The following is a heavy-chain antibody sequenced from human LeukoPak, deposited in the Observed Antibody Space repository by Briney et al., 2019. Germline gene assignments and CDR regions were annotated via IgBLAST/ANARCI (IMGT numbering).Heavy chain of an antibody. D-gene: IGHD6-19*01. Sequence: GGSLRLSCAASGFTFSSYWMHWVRQAPGKGLVWVSRINSDGSSTSYADSVRGRFTISRDNAKNTLYLQMNSLRAEDTAVYYCARDRGIAVAGTLDYWGRGTLVTVPS. CDR1: GFTFSSYW. V-gene: IGHV3-74*01. J-gene: IGHJ4*02. CDR2: INSDGSST. CDR3: ARDRGIAVAGTLDY.